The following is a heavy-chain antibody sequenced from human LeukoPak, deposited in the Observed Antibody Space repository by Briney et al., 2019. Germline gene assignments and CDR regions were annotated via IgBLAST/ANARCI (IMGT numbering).Heavy chain of an antibody. J-gene: IGHJ6*04. D-gene: IGHD3-10*01. CDR3: ARGLKGYYGSGSYWGYYYGMDV. CDR2: IIPIFGTA. CDR1: GGTFSSYA. V-gene: IGHV1-69*01. Sequence: VASVKVSCKASGGTFSSYAISWVRQAPGQGREGMGGIIPIFGTANYAQKFQGRVTITADESTSTAYMELSSLRSEDTAVYYCARGLKGYYGSGSYWGYYYGMDVWGKGTTVTVSS.